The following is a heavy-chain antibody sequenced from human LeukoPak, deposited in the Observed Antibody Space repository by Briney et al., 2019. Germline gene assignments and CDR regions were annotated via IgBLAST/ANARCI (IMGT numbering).Heavy chain of an antibody. CDR3: ARVADYYVSGHFDY. D-gene: IGHD3-10*01. J-gene: IGHJ4*02. V-gene: IGHV3-53*01. Sequence: GSLRLSCAASGFTVSGNYMIWVRQTPGKRLEWVSLIYSGGNTYYTDSVKGRFTISRDNSENTLYLQMNSLRTKDTAVYYCARVADYYVSGHFDYWGQGTLVTVSS. CDR1: GFTVSGNY. CDR2: IYSGGNT.